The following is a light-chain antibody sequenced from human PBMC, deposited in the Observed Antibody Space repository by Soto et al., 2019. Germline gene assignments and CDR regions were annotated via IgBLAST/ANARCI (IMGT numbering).Light chain of an antibody. CDR1: QSVSNN. V-gene: IGKV3-15*01. CDR2: GAS. J-gene: IGKJ4*01. CDR3: QQYNNWPPELT. Sequence: EIGLTQSTGTLSLSPGERATLSCRASQSVSNNYLAWYQQKPGQAPRLLIYGASTRATGIPARFSGSGSGTEFTLTISSLQSEDFAVYYCQQYNNWPPELTFGGGTKVDI.